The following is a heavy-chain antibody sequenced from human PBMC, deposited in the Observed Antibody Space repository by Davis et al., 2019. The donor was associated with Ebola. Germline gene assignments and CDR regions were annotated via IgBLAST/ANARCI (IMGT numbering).Heavy chain of an antibody. CDR1: GFTFSGSA. V-gene: IGHV3-73*01. CDR2: IRSKANSYAT. Sequence: GGSLRLSCAASGFTFSGSAMHWVRQASGKGLKWVGRIRSKANSYATAYAASVKGRFTISRDDSKNTAYLQMNSLKTEDTAVYYCTRSPLGYCRFDPWGQGTLVTVSS. D-gene: IGHD2-15*01. CDR3: TRSPLGYCRFDP. J-gene: IGHJ5*02.